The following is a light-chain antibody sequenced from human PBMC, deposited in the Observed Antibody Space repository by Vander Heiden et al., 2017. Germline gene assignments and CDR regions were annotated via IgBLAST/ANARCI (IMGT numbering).Light chain of an antibody. V-gene: IGLV3-21*04. CDR2: YDS. CDR1: NIGIKT. CDR3: QVWDSSSNHQV. J-gene: IGLJ3*02. Sequence: YVLSQPLPFSVAPGETARIISGGGNIGIKTVHWYQQKPGQAPVVVIYYDSDRPSGIPERFSGSNSGNTATLTISRVEAGDEADYYCQVWDSSSNHQVFGGGTKLTVL.